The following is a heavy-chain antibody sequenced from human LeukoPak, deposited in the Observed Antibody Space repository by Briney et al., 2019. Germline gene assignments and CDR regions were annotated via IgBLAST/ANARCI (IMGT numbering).Heavy chain of an antibody. CDR3: ARATFWSGYLDAFDI. CDR2: IYYSGST. Sequence: PSGTLSLTCTVSGGSISSYYWSWIRQPPGKGLEWIGYIYYSGSTNYNPSLKSRVTISVDTSKNQFSLKLSSVTAADTAVYYCARATFWSGYLDAFDIWGQGTMVTVSS. V-gene: IGHV4-59*08. D-gene: IGHD3-3*01. J-gene: IGHJ3*02. CDR1: GGSISSYY.